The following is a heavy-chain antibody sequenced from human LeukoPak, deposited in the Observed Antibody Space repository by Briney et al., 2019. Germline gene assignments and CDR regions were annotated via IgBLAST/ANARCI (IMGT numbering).Heavy chain of an antibody. D-gene: IGHD6-19*01. CDR3: ARSTGIAVAGYFDY. CDR1: GFTFSSHS. Sequence: GGSLRLSCAASGFTFSSHSMNWVRQAPGKGLEWVSYISSSSSTIYYADSVKGRFTISRDNAKNSLYLQMNSLRAEDTAVYYCARSTGIAVAGYFDYWGQGTLVTVSS. CDR2: ISSSSSTI. V-gene: IGHV3-48*01. J-gene: IGHJ4*02.